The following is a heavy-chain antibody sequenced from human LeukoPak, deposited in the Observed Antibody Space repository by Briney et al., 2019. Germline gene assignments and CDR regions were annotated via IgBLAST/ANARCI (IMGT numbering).Heavy chain of an antibody. CDR1: GFTFSSYG. V-gene: IGHV3-30*18. CDR3: AKVEKQWLVPYYYYGMDV. D-gene: IGHD6-19*01. CDR2: ISYDGSNK. Sequence: GGSLRLSCAASGFTFSSYGMHWVRQAPGKGLEWVAVISYDGSNKYYAESVKGRFTISRDNSKNTLYLQMNSLRAEDTAVYYCAKVEKQWLVPYYYYGMDVWGQGTTVTVSS. J-gene: IGHJ6*02.